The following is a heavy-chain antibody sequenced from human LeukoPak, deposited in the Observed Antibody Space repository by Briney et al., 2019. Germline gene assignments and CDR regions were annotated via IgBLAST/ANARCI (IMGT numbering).Heavy chain of an antibody. J-gene: IGHJ6*03. CDR2: IIPIFGTA. CDR3: AFDYYMDV. V-gene: IGHV1-69*01. Sequence: EWMGGIIPIFGTANYAQKFQGRVTITADESTSTAYMELSSLRSEDTAVYYCAFDYYMDVWGKGTTVTVSS.